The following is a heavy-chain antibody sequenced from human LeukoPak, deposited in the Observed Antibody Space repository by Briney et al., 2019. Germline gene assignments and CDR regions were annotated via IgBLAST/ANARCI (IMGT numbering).Heavy chain of an antibody. CDR2: ISYDGSNE. V-gene: IGHV3-30*04. CDR1: GFTFSSYV. D-gene: IGHD5-12*01. CDR3: ARGGGYSGYDYYYYYYYMDV. Sequence: GGSLRLSCAASGFTFSSYVMHWVRQAPGKGLEWVAIISYDGSNEYYADSVKGRFTISRDNSKNTLYLQMNSLRAEDTAVYYCARGGGYSGYDYYYYYYYMDVWGKGTTVTVSS. J-gene: IGHJ6*03.